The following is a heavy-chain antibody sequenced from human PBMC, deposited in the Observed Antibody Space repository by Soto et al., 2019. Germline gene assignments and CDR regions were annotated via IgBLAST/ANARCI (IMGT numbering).Heavy chain of an antibody. V-gene: IGHV3-23*01. CDR2: ISGSGGNT. CDR1: GFNFKIYA. Sequence: EVQLLESGGGLVQPGGSLRLSCAASGFNFKIYAMSWVRQAPGKGLAWLSAISGSGGNTYYADSVRGRFTISRDNSKNTLYLQISNLRAEDTAVYYCANDIWLAGAGTCHWGQGTLVTVSS. CDR3: ANDIWLAGAGTCH. D-gene: IGHD6-19*01. J-gene: IGHJ1*01.